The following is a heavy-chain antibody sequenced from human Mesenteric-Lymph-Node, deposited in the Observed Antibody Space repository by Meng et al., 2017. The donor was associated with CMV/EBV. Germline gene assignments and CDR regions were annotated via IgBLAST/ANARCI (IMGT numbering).Heavy chain of an antibody. Sequence: QGQLHHGGAGLFKPSETLSVTCAVYGGSFSGYYWNWIRQSPEKGLEWIGEINHSGSTTYNPSFTSRIIISVDTSTNQISLNMSSVTAADTAVYYCARGSSYDILTGYFDYWGQGALVTVSS. J-gene: IGHJ4*02. CDR1: GGSFSGYY. D-gene: IGHD3-9*01. CDR3: ARGSSYDILTGYFDY. V-gene: IGHV4-34*01. CDR2: INHSGST.